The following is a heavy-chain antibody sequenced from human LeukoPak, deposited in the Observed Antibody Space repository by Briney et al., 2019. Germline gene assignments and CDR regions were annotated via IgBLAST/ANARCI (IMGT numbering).Heavy chain of an antibody. CDR3: ARRRTSGYDHFDY. V-gene: IGHV1-69*13. D-gene: IGHD5-12*01. CDR2: IIPIFGTA. Sequence: ASVTVSFKASVGTFINYAISWVRQAPGQGLEWMGGIIPIFGTANYAQKFQGRVTITADESTSTAYMELSSLRSEDTAVYYCARRRTSGYDHFDYWGQGTLVTVSS. J-gene: IGHJ4*02. CDR1: VGTFINYA.